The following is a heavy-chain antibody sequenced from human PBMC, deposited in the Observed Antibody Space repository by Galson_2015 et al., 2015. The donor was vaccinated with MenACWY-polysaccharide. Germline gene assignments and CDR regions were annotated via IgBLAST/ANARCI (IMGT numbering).Heavy chain of an antibody. V-gene: IGHV3-23*01. CDR2: ISGSGGST. D-gene: IGHD3-3*01. J-gene: IGHJ4*02. CDR1: GFTFSSYA. CDR3: AKVERRYDCWSGYYDY. Sequence: SLRLSCAASGFTFSSYAMSWVRQAPGKGLEWVSAISGSGGSTYYADSVKGRFTISRDNSKNTLYLQMNSLRAEDTAVYYCAKVERRYDCWSGYYDYWGQGTLVTVSS.